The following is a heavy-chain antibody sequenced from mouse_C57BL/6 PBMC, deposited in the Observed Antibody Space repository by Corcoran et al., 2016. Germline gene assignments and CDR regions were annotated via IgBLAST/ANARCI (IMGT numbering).Heavy chain of an antibody. CDR1: GYTFTTYG. Sequence: QIQLVQSGPELKKPGETVKISCKASGYTFTTYGMSWVKQAPGKGLKWMGWINTYSGVPTYADDFKGRFAFSLETSASTAYLQINNLKNEDTATYFCARYYDYVDYWGQGTTLTVSS. CDR3: ARYYDYVDY. D-gene: IGHD2-4*01. CDR2: INTYSGVP. J-gene: IGHJ2*01. V-gene: IGHV9-3*01.